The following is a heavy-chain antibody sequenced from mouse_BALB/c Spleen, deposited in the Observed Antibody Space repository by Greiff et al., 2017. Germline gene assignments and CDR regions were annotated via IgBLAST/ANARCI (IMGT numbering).Heavy chain of an antibody. D-gene: IGHD1-1*01. CDR3: ARSGFITTVVPYYYAMDY. CDR1: GYSITSDYA. CDR2: ISYSGST. V-gene: IGHV3-2*02. Sequence: VQLQQSGPGLVKPSQSLSLTCTVTGYSITSDYAWNWIRQFPGNKLEWMGYISYSGSTSYNPSLKSRISITRDTSKNQFFLQLNSVTTEDTATYYCARSGFITTVVPYYYAMDYWGQGTSVTVSS. J-gene: IGHJ4*01.